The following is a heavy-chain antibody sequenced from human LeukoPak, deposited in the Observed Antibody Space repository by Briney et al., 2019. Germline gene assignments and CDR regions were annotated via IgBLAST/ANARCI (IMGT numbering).Heavy chain of an antibody. CDR1: GGSISSHY. J-gene: IGHJ4*02. Sequence: SETLSLTCTVSGGSISSHYWSWIRQPPGKGLEWIGYIYYSGSTNYNPSLKSRVIISVDTSKNQFSLKLSSVTAADTAVYYCARDGYSSSGGFDYWGQGTLVTVSS. D-gene: IGHD6-6*01. CDR2: IYYSGST. V-gene: IGHV4-59*11. CDR3: ARDGYSSSGGFDY.